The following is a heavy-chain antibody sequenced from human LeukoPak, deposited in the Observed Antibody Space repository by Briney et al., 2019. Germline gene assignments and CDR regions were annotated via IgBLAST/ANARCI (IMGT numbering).Heavy chain of an antibody. CDR1: GYTFTSSG. D-gene: IGHD3-10*01. V-gene: IGHV1-18*01. CDR3: ARDVSRYTSGRYYPNTFDY. J-gene: IGHJ4*02. CDR2: ISAYYANT. Sequence: ASVKVSCKASGYTFTSSGISWVRQAPGQGLEWMGWISAYYANTHYAQNLQDRVTMTTDTSTSTAYLELRSLSSDDTAVYYCARDVSRYTSGRYYPNTFDYWGQGTLVTVSS.